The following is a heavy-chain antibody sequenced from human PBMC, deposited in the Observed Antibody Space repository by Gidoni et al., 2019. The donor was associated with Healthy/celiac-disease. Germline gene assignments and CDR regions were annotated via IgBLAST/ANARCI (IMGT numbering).Heavy chain of an antibody. CDR2: IWYDGSNK. CDR1: GFPFSSYG. V-gene: IGHV3-33*01. J-gene: IGHJ4*02. D-gene: IGHD7-27*01. Sequence: QVQLVESGGGVVQPGRSLRLSCAASGFPFSSYGMHWVRQAPGKGLEWVAVIWYDGSNKYYADSVKGRFTISRDNSKNTLYLQMNSLRAEDTAVYYCARVGSSNWGIDYWGQGTLVTVSS. CDR3: ARVGSSNWGIDY.